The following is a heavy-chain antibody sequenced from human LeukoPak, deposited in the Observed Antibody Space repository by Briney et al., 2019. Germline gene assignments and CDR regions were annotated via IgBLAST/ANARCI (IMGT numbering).Heavy chain of an antibody. CDR1: GYTFKRYA. CDR2: ININTGNP. V-gene: IGHV7-4-1*02. Sequence: GASVNVSCKASGYTFKRYAMNWVRQAPGQGLEWMGWININTGNPRYAQGFTGRFVFSLDTSVSTTYLQISSLKAEDTAVYYCAREDYDYLWGSYRQFDYWGQGTLVTVSS. D-gene: IGHD3-16*02. CDR3: AREDYDYLWGSYRQFDY. J-gene: IGHJ4*02.